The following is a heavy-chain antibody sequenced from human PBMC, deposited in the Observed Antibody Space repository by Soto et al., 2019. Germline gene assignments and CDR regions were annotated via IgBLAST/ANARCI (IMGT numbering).Heavy chain of an antibody. CDR1: GYTFTGYY. CDR2: INPNSGGT. CDR3: ARAPEYSSSSYWFDP. D-gene: IGHD6-6*01. V-gene: IGHV1-2*04. J-gene: IGHJ5*02. Sequence: ASVKVSCKASGYTFTGYYMHWVRQAPGQGLEWMGWINPNSGGTNYAQKFQGWVTMTRDTSISTAYMELSRLRSDDTAVYYCARAPEYSSSSYWFDPWGQGTLVTVS.